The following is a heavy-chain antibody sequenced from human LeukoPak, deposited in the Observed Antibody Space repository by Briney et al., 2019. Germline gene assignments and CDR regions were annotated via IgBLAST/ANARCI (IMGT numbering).Heavy chain of an antibody. CDR2: IYYSGST. CDR3: ARSSRRQDFWSGYILDALRDFDY. Sequence: SETLSLTCTVSGGSISSYYWSWIRQPPGKGLEWIGYIYYSGSTNYNPSLKSRVTISVDTSKNQFSLKLSSVTAADTAVYYCARSSRRQDFWSGYILDALRDFDYWGQGTLVTVSS. V-gene: IGHV4-59*01. CDR1: GGSISSYY. J-gene: IGHJ4*02. D-gene: IGHD3-3*01.